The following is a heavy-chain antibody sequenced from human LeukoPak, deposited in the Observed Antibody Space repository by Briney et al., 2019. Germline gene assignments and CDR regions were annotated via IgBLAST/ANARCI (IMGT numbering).Heavy chain of an antibody. D-gene: IGHD5-18*01. CDR2: IYTSGST. Sequence: SETLSLTCTVSDGSISGYYWNWIRQPPGKGLEWIGRIYTSGSTNYNPSLKSRVTISVDTSKNQFSLKLTSVTAADTAVYYCARTTEGGYTYGYFYYYYMDVWGKGTTVTISS. CDR1: DGSISGYY. V-gene: IGHV4-4*07. J-gene: IGHJ6*03. CDR3: ARTTEGGYTYGYFYYYYMDV.